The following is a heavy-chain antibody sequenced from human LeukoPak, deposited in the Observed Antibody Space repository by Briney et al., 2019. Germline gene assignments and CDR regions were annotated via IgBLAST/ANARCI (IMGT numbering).Heavy chain of an antibody. J-gene: IGHJ6*04. Sequence: ASVKVSCKASGGTFSSYAISWVRQAPGQGREWMGGIIPIFGTANYAQKFQGRVTITADKSTSTAYMELSSLRSEDTAVYYCPRDPNWDGDYYYYYGMDVWGKGTTVTVSS. CDR2: IIPIFGTA. V-gene: IGHV1-69*06. CDR3: PRDPNWDGDYYYYYGMDV. D-gene: IGHD1-1*01. CDR1: GGTFSSYA.